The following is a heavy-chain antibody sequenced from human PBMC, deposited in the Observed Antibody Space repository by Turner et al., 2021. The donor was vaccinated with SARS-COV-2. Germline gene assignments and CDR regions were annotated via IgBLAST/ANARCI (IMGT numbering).Heavy chain of an antibody. V-gene: IGHV4-39*01. D-gene: IGHD3-3*01. Sequence: QLQLQESGPGLVKPSETLSLTCTVSGGSISISSYYWGWIRQPPGKGLGWIGGIYYSGSTYYNPSLKSRVTISVDTSKNQFSLKLSSVTAADTAVYYCASPSVDFWSGSYYGMDVWGQGTTVTVSS. CDR2: IYYSGST. J-gene: IGHJ6*02. CDR3: ASPSVDFWSGSYYGMDV. CDR1: GGSISISSYY.